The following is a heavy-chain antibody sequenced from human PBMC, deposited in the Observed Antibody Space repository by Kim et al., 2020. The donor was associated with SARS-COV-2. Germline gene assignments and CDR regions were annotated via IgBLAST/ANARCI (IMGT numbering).Heavy chain of an antibody. V-gene: IGHV3-48*02. CDR3: ARDPDSSGYYYDFDY. D-gene: IGHD3-22*01. J-gene: IGHJ4*02. CDR1: GFTFSSYS. CDR2: ISSSSSTI. Sequence: GGSLRLSCAASGFTFSSYSMNWVRQAPGKGLEWVSYISSSSSTIYYADSVKGRFTISRDNAKNSLYLQMNSLRDEDTAVYYCARDPDSSGYYYDFDYWGQGTLVTVSS.